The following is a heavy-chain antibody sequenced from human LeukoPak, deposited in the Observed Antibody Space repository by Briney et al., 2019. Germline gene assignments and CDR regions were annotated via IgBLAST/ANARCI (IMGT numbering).Heavy chain of an antibody. CDR3: AKGTLYGSVPLDY. V-gene: IGHV3-21*04. Sequence: GGSLRLSCAASGFTLSSYTMNWVRQAPGKGLEWVSSIDSSSSYIYYADSVKGRFTISRDNSKNTLYLQMNSLRAEDTAVYYCAKGTLYGSVPLDYWGQGTLVTVSS. J-gene: IGHJ4*02. CDR1: GFTLSSYT. CDR2: IDSSSSYI. D-gene: IGHD3-10*01.